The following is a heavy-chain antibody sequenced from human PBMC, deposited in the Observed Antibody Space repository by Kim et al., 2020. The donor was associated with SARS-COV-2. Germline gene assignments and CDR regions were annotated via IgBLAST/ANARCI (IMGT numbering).Heavy chain of an antibody. D-gene: IGHD1-1*01. Sequence: TSKNHSLKRRVTMSVDTSKDQFTLKLRSVTAADTAVYYCERGVWMYWYFDLWGRGTLVTVSS. V-gene: IGHV4-34*13. J-gene: IGHJ2*01. CDR3: ERGVWMYWYFDL. CDR2: T.